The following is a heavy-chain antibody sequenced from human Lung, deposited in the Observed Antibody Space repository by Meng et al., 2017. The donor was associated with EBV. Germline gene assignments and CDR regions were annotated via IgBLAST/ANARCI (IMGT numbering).Heavy chain of an antibody. CDR1: GDSGSSSSSA. CDR2: TYYRSKWYN. J-gene: IGHJ2*01. CDR3: ARGATSVFDL. V-gene: IGHV6-1*01. Sequence: QVQLHESRPGLVKPLKTLPLTCVIAGDSGSSSSSAWTWIRQSPSRGLEWLGRTYYRSKWYNDYAVFVKSRITINPDTSKNQFSLQLNSVTPEDTAVYYCARGATSVFDLWGRGTLVTVSS.